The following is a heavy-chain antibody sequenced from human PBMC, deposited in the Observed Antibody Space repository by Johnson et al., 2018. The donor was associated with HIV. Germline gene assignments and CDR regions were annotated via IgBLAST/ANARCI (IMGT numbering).Heavy chain of an antibody. J-gene: IGHJ3*02. CDR2: IYSGEST. D-gene: IGHD4-17*01. CDR1: GFTVRSNY. Sequence: VQLVESGGGLVQPGGSLRLSCAASGFTVRSNYMSWVRQAPGKGLEWVSVIYSGESTYYADSVRGRFTISKANSKNTLYLQMNSLRAEDSAVYYCARMTTTVSHHDAFDIWGQGTMVTVSS. V-gene: IGHV3-66*01. CDR3: ARMTTTVSHHDAFDI.